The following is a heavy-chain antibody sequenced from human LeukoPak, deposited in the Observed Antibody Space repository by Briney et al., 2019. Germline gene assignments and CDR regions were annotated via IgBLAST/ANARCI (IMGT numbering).Heavy chain of an antibody. V-gene: IGHV3-21*01. CDR1: GFTFSTYA. D-gene: IGHD2-2*01. J-gene: IGHJ4*02. CDR2: ITGDSAYV. Sequence: PGGSLRLSCAASGFTFSTYAMNWVRQAPGEGLKWVSCITGDSAYVYYADSVKVRFTISRDNAKNSLYLQMNSLRAEDTAVYYCARYGVLSSTSYIDFWGQGTLVIVSS. CDR3: ARYGVLSSTSYIDF.